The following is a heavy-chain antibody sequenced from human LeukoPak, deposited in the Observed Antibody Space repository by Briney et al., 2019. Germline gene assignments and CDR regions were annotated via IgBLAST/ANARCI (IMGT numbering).Heavy chain of an antibody. Sequence: GGSLRLSCAASGFTFSSYAMNWVRQAPGKGLEWVTFISGGGSSTHYADSVKGRFTISRDNSNNTLYLQINSLRAEDTAAYYCAKGAQYDFWSGYTLEYFDVWGKGTLVTVTS. J-gene: IGHJ4*02. CDR1: GFTFSSYA. D-gene: IGHD3-3*01. CDR3: AKGAQYDFWSGYTLEYFDV. V-gene: IGHV3-23*01. CDR2: ISGGGSST.